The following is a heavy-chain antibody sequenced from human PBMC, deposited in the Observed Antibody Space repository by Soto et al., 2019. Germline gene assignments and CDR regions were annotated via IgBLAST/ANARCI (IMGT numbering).Heavy chain of an antibody. V-gene: IGHV4-39*01. CDR3: ARPGRIGAAPKEATYSNWFDP. Sequence: QLQLQESGPGLVKPSETLSLTCTVSGGSISSSSYYWGWIRQPPGKGLEWIGSIYYSGSTYYNPPLNRRATISVDTSNNQFSRKLSSVTAADTAVYYCARPGRIGAAPKEATYSNWFDPWGQGTLVTVSS. CDR2: IYYSGST. J-gene: IGHJ5*02. D-gene: IGHD2-15*01. CDR1: GGSISSSSYY.